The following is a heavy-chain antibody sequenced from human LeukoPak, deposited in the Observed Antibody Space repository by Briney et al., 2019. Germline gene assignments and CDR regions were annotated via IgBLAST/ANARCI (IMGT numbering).Heavy chain of an antibody. Sequence: SVKVSCKASGGTFSSYAISWVRQAPGQGLEWMGGIIPIFGTADYAQKFQGRVTITADESTSTAYMELSSLRSEDTAVYYCARGPPRIVATISAAFDIWGQGTMVTVSS. CDR3: ARGPPRIVATISAAFDI. CDR2: IIPIFGTA. V-gene: IGHV1-69*13. CDR1: GGTFSSYA. D-gene: IGHD5-12*01. J-gene: IGHJ3*02.